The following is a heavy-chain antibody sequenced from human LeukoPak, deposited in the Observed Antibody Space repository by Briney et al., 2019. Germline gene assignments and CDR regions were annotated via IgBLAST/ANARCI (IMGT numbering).Heavy chain of an antibody. Sequence: SETLSLTCTVSGYSISNGYYWGWLRQPPGRGLEWSGSIYHSGSTYYNPSLKSRITTSVDRAKNQFALKLSSAPAAHTALYYCARVPAPRDLYCSGGTCYSGSDYYYFYYMDVWGKGTTVTVSS. D-gene: IGHD2-15*01. V-gene: IGHV4-38-2*02. CDR1: GYSISNGYY. CDR3: ARVPAPRDLYCSGGTCYSGSDYYYFYYMDV. J-gene: IGHJ6*03. CDR2: IYHSGST.